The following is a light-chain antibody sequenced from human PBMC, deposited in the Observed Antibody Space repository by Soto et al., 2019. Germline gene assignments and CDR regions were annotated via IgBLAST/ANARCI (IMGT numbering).Light chain of an antibody. V-gene: IGKV3-20*01. CDR1: QSLTTNY. CDR3: QQYGTSPQGT. Sequence: EIVLTQSPGTLSLSPGERATLSCRASQSLTTNYLAWYQQKPGQAPRLLIYGASSRATGIPDRFSGSGSGTDFTLTISRLEPEDFAVYYCQQYGTSPQGTFGQGTRLEIK. CDR2: GAS. J-gene: IGKJ5*01.